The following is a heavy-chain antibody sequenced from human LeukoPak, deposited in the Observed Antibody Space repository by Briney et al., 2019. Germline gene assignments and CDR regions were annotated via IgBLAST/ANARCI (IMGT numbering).Heavy chain of an antibody. CDR3: ARGQVVTGPQYYFDY. CDR2: IYHSGST. V-gene: IGHV4-30-2*01. CDR1: GGSISSGGYY. D-gene: IGHD1-14*01. J-gene: IGHJ4*02. Sequence: PSETLSLTCTVSGGSISSGGYYWSWIRQPLGKGLEWIGYIYHSGSTYYNPSLKSRVTISVDTSKNQFSLKLSSVTAADTAVYYCARGQVVTGPQYYFDYWGQGTLVTVSS.